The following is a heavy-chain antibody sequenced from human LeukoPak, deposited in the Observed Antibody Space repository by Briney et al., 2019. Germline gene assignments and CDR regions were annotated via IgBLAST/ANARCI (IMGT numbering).Heavy chain of an antibody. CDR1: GFTFSSYA. J-gene: IGHJ4*02. CDR3: ARSTGDYYFDY. V-gene: IGHV3-21*01. CDR2: ISSSSSYI. D-gene: IGHD7-27*01. Sequence: GGSLRLSCAASGFTFSSYAMSWVRQAPGKGLEWVSSISSSSSYIYYADSVKGRFTISRDNAKNSLYLQMNSLRAEDTAVYYCARSTGDYYFDYWGQGTLVTVSS.